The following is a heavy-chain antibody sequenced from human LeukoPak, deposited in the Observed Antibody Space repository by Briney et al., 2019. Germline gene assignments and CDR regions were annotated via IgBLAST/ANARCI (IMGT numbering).Heavy chain of an antibody. CDR1: GYTFTSYY. Sequence: ASVKVSCKASGYTFTSYYMHWVRQAPGQGLEWMGIINPSGGSTSYAQKFQGRVTVTRDMSTSTVYMELSSLRSEDTAVYYCARAESEQWLVYYWGQGTLVTVSS. V-gene: IGHV1-46*01. CDR2: INPSGGST. CDR3: ARAESEQWLVYY. D-gene: IGHD6-19*01. J-gene: IGHJ4*02.